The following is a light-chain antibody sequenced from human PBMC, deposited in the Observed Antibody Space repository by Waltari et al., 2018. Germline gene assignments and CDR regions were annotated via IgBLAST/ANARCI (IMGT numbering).Light chain of an antibody. Sequence: SDVGTYNYVSWYQQHPGKAPKLMIYDVSNRPSGVSDRFSGSKSGNTASLTISGLQAEDEADYYCNSYSSSSSLVLFGGGTKLTVV. CDR2: DVS. J-gene: IGLJ2*01. CDR1: SDVGTYNY. V-gene: IGLV2-14*03. CDR3: NSYSSSSSLVL.